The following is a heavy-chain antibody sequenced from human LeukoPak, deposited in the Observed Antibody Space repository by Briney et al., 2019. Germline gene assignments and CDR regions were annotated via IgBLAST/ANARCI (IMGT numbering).Heavy chain of an antibody. CDR3: ARNSGSGFDY. CDR1: GYTFTSYY. D-gene: IGHD2-15*01. CDR2: IDTSGGST. J-gene: IGHJ4*02. Sequence: ASVKLSCKASGYTFTSYYIFWVRHAPGQGLELMGIIDTSGGSTSYAQKFQDRVTMTRGTSTSTVYMELSSLISEDTAVYYCARNSGSGFDYWGQGTLVTVSS. V-gene: IGHV1-46*01.